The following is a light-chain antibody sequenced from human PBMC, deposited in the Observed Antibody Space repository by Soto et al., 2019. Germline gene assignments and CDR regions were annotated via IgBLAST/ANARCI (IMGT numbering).Light chain of an antibody. V-gene: IGKV3-20*01. J-gene: IGKJ1*01. CDR1: QSFGGSY. Sequence: EIVLTQSPGTLSLSPGERASLSCRASQSFGGSYLAWYQQKPGQAPRLLIYGASTRATGIPDRFSGSGSGTNFTLTVSRLEPEDFAVYYCQQYGRSRTFGQGTKV. CDR2: GAS. CDR3: QQYGRSRT.